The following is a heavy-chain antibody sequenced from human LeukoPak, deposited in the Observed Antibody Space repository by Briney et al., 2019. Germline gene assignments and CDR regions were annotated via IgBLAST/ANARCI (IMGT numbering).Heavy chain of an antibody. CDR3: ASRNYYDSSGYYDAFDI. CDR1: EFTFRKHA. J-gene: IGHJ3*02. CDR2: ISHDGSNK. V-gene: IGHV3-30*04. D-gene: IGHD3-22*01. Sequence: GGSLSLSCAASEFTFRKHAMHWVRQAPGKGLEWVAVISHDGSNKYYADSVKGRFTISRDNSKDTVYLQMNSLRAEDTAVYYCASRNYYDSSGYYDAFDIWGQGTMVTVSS.